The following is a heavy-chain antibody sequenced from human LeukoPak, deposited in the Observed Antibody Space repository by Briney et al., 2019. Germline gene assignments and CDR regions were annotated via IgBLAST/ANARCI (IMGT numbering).Heavy chain of an antibody. V-gene: IGHV1-18*01. CDR1: GYTFTNYG. Sequence: GASVKVSCKASGYTFTNYGISWVRQAPGQGLEWMGWISAYNGNTNYAQKLQGRVTMTTDTSTSTAYMELRSLRSDDTAVYYCARDCSGGSCYYYYYYGMDVWGQGTTVTVSS. CDR2: ISAYNGNT. J-gene: IGHJ6*02. CDR3: ARDCSGGSCYYYYYYGMDV. D-gene: IGHD2-15*01.